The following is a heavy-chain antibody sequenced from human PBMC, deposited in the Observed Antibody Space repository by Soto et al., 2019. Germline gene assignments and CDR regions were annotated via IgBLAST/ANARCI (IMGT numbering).Heavy chain of an antibody. CDR1: GFTFSGFG. Sequence: PGGSLRLSCAASGFTFSGFGMHWVRQAPGKGLEWVAIIWYDGSDKYYADSVKGRFTISRDNSKNTLYLQMNSLRAEDTAVYHCAFGNLSYYFDYWGQGNPVTVS. J-gene: IGHJ4*02. V-gene: IGHV3-33*01. CDR2: IWYDGSDK. D-gene: IGHD3-16*01. CDR3: AFGNLSYYFDY.